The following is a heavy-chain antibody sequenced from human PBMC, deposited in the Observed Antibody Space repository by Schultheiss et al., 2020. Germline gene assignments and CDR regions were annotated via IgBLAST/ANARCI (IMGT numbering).Heavy chain of an antibody. CDR2: IYYSGST. V-gene: IGHV4-31*03. CDR3: AKVSYDSSGYYGPLDY. CDR1: GGSISSGGYY. Sequence: LRLSCTVSGGSISSGGYYWSWIRQHPGKGLEWIGYIYYSGSTYYNPSLKSRATISIGTSKTQFSLRLSSVTPADTALYYCAKVSYDSSGYYGPLDYWGQGTLVTVSS. D-gene: IGHD3-22*01. J-gene: IGHJ4*02.